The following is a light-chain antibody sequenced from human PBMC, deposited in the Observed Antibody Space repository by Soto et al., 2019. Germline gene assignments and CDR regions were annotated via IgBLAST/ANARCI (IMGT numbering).Light chain of an antibody. Sequence: EIVMTQSPATLSVSPGESVTLSCRASLTMNNNIAWYQHKPGQAPRLLIFGASSRATGVPGRFSGSGFGTEFTLSISSLQSEDFATYYCQQLNDYPTATFGGGTKVEI. CDR3: QQLNDYPTAT. CDR2: GAS. J-gene: IGKJ4*01. V-gene: IGKV3-15*01. CDR1: LTMNNN.